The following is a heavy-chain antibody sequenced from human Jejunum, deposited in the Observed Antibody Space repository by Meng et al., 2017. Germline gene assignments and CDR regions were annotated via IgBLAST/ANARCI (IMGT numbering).Heavy chain of an antibody. J-gene: IGHJ4*02. V-gene: IGHV6-1*01. D-gene: IGHD1-26*01. CDR2: TYYRSKWYI. Sequence: QIQLQQSGPRLVKPSQTLSLNSSHSVDTVSSNTPGWNWIRQSPSRGLEWLGRTYYRSKWYIDYAVSVKSRITINPDTSKNQFSLHLNSVNPEDTAVYYCAGGGLVRSTRGYFDYWGQGTLVTVSS. CDR3: AGGGLVRSTRGYFDY. CDR1: VDTVSSNTPG.